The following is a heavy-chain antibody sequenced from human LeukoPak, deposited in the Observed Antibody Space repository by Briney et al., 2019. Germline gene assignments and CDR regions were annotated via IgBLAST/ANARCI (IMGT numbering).Heavy chain of an antibody. Sequence: PGGSLRLSCAASGFTFSNAWMSWVRQAPGKGLEWGGRIKSKTDGGTTDYAAPVKGRFTISRDDSKNTLYLQMNSLKTEDTAVYYCTTATVTARNPPFDYWGQGTLVTVSS. CDR2: IKSKTDGGTT. D-gene: IGHD4-17*01. CDR1: GFTFSNAW. CDR3: TTATVTARNPPFDY. V-gene: IGHV3-15*01. J-gene: IGHJ4*02.